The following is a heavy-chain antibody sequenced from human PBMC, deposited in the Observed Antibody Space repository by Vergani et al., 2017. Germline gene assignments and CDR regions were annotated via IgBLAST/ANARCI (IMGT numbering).Heavy chain of an antibody. V-gene: IGHV4-34*01. CDR1: GGSFSGYY. CDR3: ATFSTYYDFWSGYYDPYFDY. J-gene: IGHJ4*02. D-gene: IGHD3-3*01. Sequence: QVQLQQWGAGLLKPSETLSLTCAVYGGSFSGYYWSWIRQPPGXGLEWIGEINHSGSTNYNPSLKSRVTISVDTSKNQFSLKLSSVTAADTAVYYCATFSTYYDFWSGYYDPYFDYWGQGTLVTVSS. CDR2: INHSGST.